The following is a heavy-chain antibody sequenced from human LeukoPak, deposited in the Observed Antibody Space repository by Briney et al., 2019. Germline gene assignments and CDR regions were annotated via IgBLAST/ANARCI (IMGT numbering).Heavy chain of an antibody. CDR1: GFTFSNAW. J-gene: IGHJ4*02. Sequence: PRGSLRLSCAASGFTFSNAWMSWVRQAPGKGLEWVGRIKSKTDGGTTDYAAPVKGRFTISKDDSKNTLYLQMNSLKTEDTAVYYCTTEGTAMVTSLDYWGQGTLVTVSS. D-gene: IGHD5-18*01. V-gene: IGHV3-15*01. CDR3: TTEGTAMVTSLDY. CDR2: IKSKTDGGTT.